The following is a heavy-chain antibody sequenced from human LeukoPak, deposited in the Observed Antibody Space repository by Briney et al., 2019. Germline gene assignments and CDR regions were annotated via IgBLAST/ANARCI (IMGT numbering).Heavy chain of an antibody. CDR2: INNDGSYI. J-gene: IGHJ4*02. V-gene: IGHV3-74*01. CDR3: VRDGSAYNFDY. CDR1: GFTFSNHW. D-gene: IGHD1-14*01. Sequence: PGGSLRLSCAASGFTFSNHWMNWVRQAPGKGLEWVSRINNDGSYINYADSVKGRFTISRDNAKNTVDLQMNSLRAEDTAVYFCVRDGSAYNFDYWGQGVLVTVSS.